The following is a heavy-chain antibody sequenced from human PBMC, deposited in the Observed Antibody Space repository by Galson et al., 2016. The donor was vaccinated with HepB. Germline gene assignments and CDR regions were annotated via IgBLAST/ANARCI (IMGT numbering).Heavy chain of an antibody. J-gene: IGHJ6*02. CDR2: IFPDDSRT. V-gene: IGHV5-51*01. CDR3: ARHPYSSSHYYYSGMDV. D-gene: IGHD2-2*01. Sequence: QSGAEVKKPGESLKISCKGSGYSFVSFWIAWVRQMPGKGLEWMGIIFPDDSRTTYSPSFQGQLTFSADKSINTVYLQWNSLKASDTAMYYCARHPYSSSHYYYSGMDVWAQGTTVTVSS. CDR1: GYSFVSFW.